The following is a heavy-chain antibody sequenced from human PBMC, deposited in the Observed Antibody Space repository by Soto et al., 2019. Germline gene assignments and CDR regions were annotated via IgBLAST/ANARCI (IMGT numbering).Heavy chain of an antibody. CDR2: INPNSGDT. Sequence: QVQLVQSGAEVKKPGASVKVSCKTSGYTFTGYYIHWIRQAPGQGLEWMGWINPNSGDTNYSQDFQGRVTLARYTAFTTAYVELTRLRSDDTAVYYCARREQWLENFDYWGQGTLVTVSS. CDR1: GYTFTGYY. V-gene: IGHV1-2*02. CDR3: ARREQWLENFDY. J-gene: IGHJ4*02. D-gene: IGHD6-19*01.